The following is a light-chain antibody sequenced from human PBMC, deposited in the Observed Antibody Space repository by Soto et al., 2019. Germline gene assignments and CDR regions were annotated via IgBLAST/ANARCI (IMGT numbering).Light chain of an antibody. Sequence: DIQMTQSPSTLSASVGDRVTITCRASQSINNWLAWYQQKPGKAPKLLMYKASSLESGVPSRFSGSGSGTEFTLTISSLQPDDFATYYCQQYNNYPCTFGQGTKVDIK. CDR2: KAS. V-gene: IGKV1-5*03. CDR1: QSINNW. CDR3: QQYNNYPCT. J-gene: IGKJ1*01.